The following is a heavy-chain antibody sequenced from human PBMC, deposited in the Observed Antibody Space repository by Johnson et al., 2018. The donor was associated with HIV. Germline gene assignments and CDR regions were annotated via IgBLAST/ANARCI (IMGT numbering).Heavy chain of an antibody. Sequence: VQLMESGGGVVQPGGSLRLSCAASGFTVSSNYMSWVRQAPGKGLEWVSVIYSGGSTYYADSVKGRFTISRDNSKNTVYLQMNSLRAEDTAVYYCAIHYYGTLGAFDIWGQGTMVTVSS. CDR2: IYSGGST. V-gene: IGHV3-66*02. J-gene: IGHJ3*02. D-gene: IGHD3-10*01. CDR1: GFTVSSNY. CDR3: AIHYYGTLGAFDI.